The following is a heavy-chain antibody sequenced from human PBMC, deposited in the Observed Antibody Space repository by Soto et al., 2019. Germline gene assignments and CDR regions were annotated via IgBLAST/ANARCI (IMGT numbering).Heavy chain of an antibody. Sequence: SETLSLTCTVSGGSISSYYWSWIRQPPGKGLEWIGYIYYSGSTNYNPSLKGRVTISVDTSKNQFSLKLSSVTAADTAVYYCARGGADWDEPYLFAYWGQGTLVTVSS. J-gene: IGHJ4*02. D-gene: IGHD1-1*01. CDR3: ARGGADWDEPYLFAY. V-gene: IGHV4-59*01. CDR1: GGSISSYY. CDR2: IYYSGST.